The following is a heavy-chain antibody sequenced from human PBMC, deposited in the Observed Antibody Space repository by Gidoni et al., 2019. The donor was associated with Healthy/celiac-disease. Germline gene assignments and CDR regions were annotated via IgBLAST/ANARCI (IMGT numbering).Heavy chain of an antibody. CDR3: ARVPAPYYFDY. Sequence: QVQLQESGPGLVTPSEPLSLPCTVSGGPVRSGSYYWSWIRQPPGKGLEWIGYIYYSGSTNYNPSLKSRVTIAVDTSKNQFSLKLSSVTAADTAVYYCARVPAPYYFDYWGQGTLVTVSS. CDR1: GGPVRSGSYY. V-gene: IGHV4-61*01. J-gene: IGHJ4*02. CDR2: IYYSGST.